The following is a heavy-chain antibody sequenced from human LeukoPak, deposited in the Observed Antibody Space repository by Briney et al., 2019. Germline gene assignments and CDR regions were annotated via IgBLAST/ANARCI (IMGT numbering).Heavy chain of an antibody. CDR2: INPNSGGT. D-gene: IGHD1-26*01. V-gene: IGHV1-2*02. CDR1: GYTFTSYD. J-gene: IGHJ4*02. CDR3: ARGGIVGATFDYFDY. Sequence: GASVKVSCKASGYTFTSYDINWVRQATGQGLEWMGWINPNSGGTNYAQKFQGRVTMTRDTSISTAYMDLSRLRSDDTAVYCCARGGIVGATFDYFDYWGQGTLVTVSS.